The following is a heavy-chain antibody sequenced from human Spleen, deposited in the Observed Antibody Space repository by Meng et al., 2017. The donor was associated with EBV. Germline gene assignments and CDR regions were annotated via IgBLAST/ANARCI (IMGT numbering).Heavy chain of an antibody. CDR2: IYHSGST. D-gene: IGHD2-2*01. V-gene: IGHV4-4*02. Sequence: QVPRQDPGPGLLKPSGTLSLTCAVSGGSSSSSNLWSWVRQPPGKGLEWIGEIYHSGSTNYNPSLKSRVTISVDKSKNQFSLKLSSVTAADTAVYYCARDSTMPENWFDPWGQGTLVTVSS. CDR1: GGSSSSSNL. CDR3: ARDSTMPENWFDP. J-gene: IGHJ5*02.